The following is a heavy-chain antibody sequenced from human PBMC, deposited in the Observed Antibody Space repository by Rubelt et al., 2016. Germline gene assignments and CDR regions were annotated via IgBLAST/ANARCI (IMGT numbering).Heavy chain of an antibody. D-gene: IGHD5-12*01. V-gene: IGHV4-59*08. CDR3: ARTSGYNYDEAFDI. CDR1: GASITTHY. J-gene: IGHJ3*02. Sequence: QVQLQESGPGLVKPSETLSLTCSVSGASITTHYWSWIRQPPGKGLEWIGYVHYSGSTDYNPSLKSRVTISVDTSKKQFSPKVRSWTAADTAVYYCARTSGYNYDEAFDIWGQGTMVTVSS. CDR2: VHYSGST.